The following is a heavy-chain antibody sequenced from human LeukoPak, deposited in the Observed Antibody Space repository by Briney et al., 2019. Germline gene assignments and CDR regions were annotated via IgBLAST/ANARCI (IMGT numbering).Heavy chain of an antibody. V-gene: IGHV4-4*07. D-gene: IGHD2-2*02. CDR2: IYTSGST. J-gene: IGHJ4*02. Sequence: SETLSLTCTVSGGSISSYYWSWIRQPAGKGLEWIGRIYTSGSTNYNPSLKSRVTISVDTSKNQFSLKLSSVTAADTAVYYYARQGYCSSTSCYTAHSSSWHRRFDYWGQGTLVTVSS. CDR1: GGSISSYY. CDR3: ARQGYCSSTSCYTAHSSSWHRRFDY.